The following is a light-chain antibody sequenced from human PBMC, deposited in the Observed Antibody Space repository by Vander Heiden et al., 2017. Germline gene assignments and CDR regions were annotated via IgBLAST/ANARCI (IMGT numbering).Light chain of an antibody. CDR3: QQANRFPFT. CDR2: DAS. Sequence: DIQLTQSPSSMSASVGDRVTITCRASQGISTYLAWYKQKPGKAPKLLIYDASTLQSGVPSRFSGSGSGTDFTLAISSLQPEDFASYYCQQANRFPFTFGQGTKLQIK. CDR1: QGISTY. V-gene: IGKV1-12*01. J-gene: IGKJ2*01.